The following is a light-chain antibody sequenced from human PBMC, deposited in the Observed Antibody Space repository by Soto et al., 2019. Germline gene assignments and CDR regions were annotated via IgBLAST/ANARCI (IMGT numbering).Light chain of an antibody. CDR3: QQYGRSLT. J-gene: IGKJ4*01. Sequence: EIVLTQSPGTLSLSPGERATLSCRASQSVNNNYLAWYQQKRGQAPRLLVYGASTRATGIPDRFSGSVSGTDFTLTISRLEPEYFAVYYCQQYGRSLTFGGGTKVEIK. CDR2: GAS. V-gene: IGKV3-20*01. CDR1: QSVNNNY.